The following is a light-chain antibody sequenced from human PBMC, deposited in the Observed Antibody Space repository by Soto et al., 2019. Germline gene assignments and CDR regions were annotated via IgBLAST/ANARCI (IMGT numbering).Light chain of an antibody. CDR1: SSDVGGYNS. CDR2: EVN. Sequence: QSVLTQPPSASGSPGQSVGISCTGTSSDVGGYNSVSWYQQHPGKAPKLMIYEVNKRPSGVPDRFSGSKSGNTASLTVSGLQAEDEADYYCSSYAGSSNVFGTGTKVTVL. V-gene: IGLV2-8*01. J-gene: IGLJ1*01. CDR3: SSYAGSSNV.